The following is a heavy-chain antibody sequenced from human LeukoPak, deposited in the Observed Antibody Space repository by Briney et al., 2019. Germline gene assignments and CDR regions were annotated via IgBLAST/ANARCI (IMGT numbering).Heavy chain of an antibody. D-gene: IGHD2/OR15-2a*01. CDR3: AKNESGQYQY. CDR2: ITRSDENT. J-gene: IGHJ4*02. Sequence: PGRSLRLSCAASGFSLSSSVMTWVRQAPGKGLEWVSTITRSDENTYYADSVKGRFTISGDNSQNTLYLQMNSLRAEDTAVYYCAKNESGQYQYWGQGTLVTVSS. CDR1: GFSLSSSV. V-gene: IGHV3-23*01.